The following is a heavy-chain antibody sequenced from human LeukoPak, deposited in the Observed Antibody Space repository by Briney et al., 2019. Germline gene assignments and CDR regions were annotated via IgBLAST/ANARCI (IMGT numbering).Heavy chain of an antibody. CDR2: IYHSGST. J-gene: IGHJ4*02. V-gene: IGHV4-30-2*01. CDR1: GGSISSGGYS. D-gene: IGHD2-15*01. Sequence: PSQTLSLTCAVSGGSISSGGYSWSWIRQPPGKGLEWIGYIYHSGSTYYNPSLKSRVTISVDRSKNQFSLRLSSVTAADTAVYYCARSKGSYYFDYWGQGTLVTVSS. CDR3: ARSKGSYYFDY.